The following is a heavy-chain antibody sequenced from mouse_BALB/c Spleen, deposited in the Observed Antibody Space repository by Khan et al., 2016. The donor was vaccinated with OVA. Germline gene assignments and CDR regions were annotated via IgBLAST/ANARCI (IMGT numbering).Heavy chain of an antibody. Sequence: EVHLVESGGGLVQSGGSRKLSCAASGFTFTSYGMHWIRQAPEKGLEWVAYISSDSNTIYYADTVKGRFTISRDNPKNTLFLQMTSLRSGDTAMYFCATSYFYGYYFDYWGQGTTLTVSS. CDR3: ATSYFYGYYFDY. CDR2: ISSDSNTI. CDR1: GFTFTSYG. D-gene: IGHD1-1*01. J-gene: IGHJ2*01. V-gene: IGHV5-17*02.